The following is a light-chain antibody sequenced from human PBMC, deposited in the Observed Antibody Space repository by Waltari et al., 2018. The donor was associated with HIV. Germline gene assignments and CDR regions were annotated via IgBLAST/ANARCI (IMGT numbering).Light chain of an antibody. CDR1: RSILYNSNNKKY. V-gene: IGKV4-1*01. CDR2: WAS. CDR3: QQYFNAPIT. Sequence: DIVMTQSPDSLALSLGERATINCKSSRSILYNSNNKKYLAWYKQKPGQPPQLLIYWASTREFGVPDRFSGSGSGTNFTLTISSLQTEDVAVYYCQQYFNAPITFGGGTRVEI. J-gene: IGKJ4*01.